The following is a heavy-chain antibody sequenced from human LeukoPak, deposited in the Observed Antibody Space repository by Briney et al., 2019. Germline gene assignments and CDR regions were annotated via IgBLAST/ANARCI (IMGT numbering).Heavy chain of an antibody. V-gene: IGHV1-18*01. CDR2: IGPYTGKT. D-gene: IGHD2-8*01. Sequence: ASVTVSCKASGGTFSSYAISWVRQAPGQGLEWMGWIGPYTGKTNYAQKFQGRVTVTTDTSTTTAYMELRSLRSDDTAVYYCASCHCTNGVCYGECEYFQEWGQGTLVTVSS. CDR1: GGTFSSYA. CDR3: ASCHCTNGVCYGECEYFQE. J-gene: IGHJ1*01.